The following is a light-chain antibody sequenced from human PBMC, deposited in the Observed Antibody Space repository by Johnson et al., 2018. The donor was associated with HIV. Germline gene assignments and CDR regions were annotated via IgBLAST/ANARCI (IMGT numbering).Light chain of an antibody. Sequence: QSVLTQPPSVSAAPGQKVTISCSGSSSNIGNKYVSWYQQLPGTAPKVLIYDSNKRPSGIPDRFSGSKSNTSATLGITGLQTGDEADYYCGTWDSSLSAGGVFGTGTKVTVL. CDR3: GTWDSSLSAGGV. V-gene: IGLV1-51*01. CDR2: DSN. J-gene: IGLJ1*01. CDR1: SSNIGNKY.